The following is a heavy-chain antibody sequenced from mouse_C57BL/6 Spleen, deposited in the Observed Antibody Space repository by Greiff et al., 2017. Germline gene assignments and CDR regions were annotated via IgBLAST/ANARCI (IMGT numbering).Heavy chain of an antibody. CDR2: INPNNGGT. J-gene: IGHJ1*03. CDR1: GYTFTDYN. V-gene: IGHV1-18*01. Sequence: EVQLQQSGPELVKPGASVKIPCKASGYTFTDYNMDWVKQSHGKSLEWIGDINPNNGGTIYNQKFKGKATLTVDKSSSTAYMELRSLTSEDTAVYYCARAYGSSYKKDFDVWGTGITVTVSS. D-gene: IGHD1-1*01. CDR3: ARAYGSSYKKDFDV.